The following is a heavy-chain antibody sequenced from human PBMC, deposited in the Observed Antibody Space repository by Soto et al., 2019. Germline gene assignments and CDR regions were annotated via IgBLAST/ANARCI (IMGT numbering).Heavy chain of an antibody. D-gene: IGHD3-22*01. Sequence: QLQLQESGPGLVKPSETLSLTCTVSGGCISSSNYYWGWIRQPPGKGLEWIGSSYYSGSAYYDPSLKSRVTIYVDTSKNQFSLKLSSVTAADTAVYYCTRSYDSSGYYFDYWGPGTLVTVSS. CDR3: TRSYDSSGYYFDY. CDR1: GGCISSSNYY. CDR2: SYYSGSA. J-gene: IGHJ4*02. V-gene: IGHV4-39*01.